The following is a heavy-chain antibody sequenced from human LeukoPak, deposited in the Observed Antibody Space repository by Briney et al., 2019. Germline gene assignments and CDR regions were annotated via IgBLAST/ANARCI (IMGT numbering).Heavy chain of an antibody. D-gene: IGHD1-26*01. Sequence: PGGSLRLSCAASGFTFSNYWMSWVRQAPGKGLEWVANIKPGGSEKYYVDSVKGRFTISRDNAKNSLYLQMNSLRAEDTALYYCARGGGTYEFDPWGQGTLVTVSS. V-gene: IGHV3-7*01. CDR1: GFTFSNYW. CDR3: ARGGGTYEFDP. CDR2: IKPGGSEK. J-gene: IGHJ5*02.